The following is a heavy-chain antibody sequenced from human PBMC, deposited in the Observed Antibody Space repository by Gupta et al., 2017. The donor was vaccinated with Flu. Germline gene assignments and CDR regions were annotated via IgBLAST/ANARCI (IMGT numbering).Heavy chain of an antibody. J-gene: IGHJ4*02. CDR2: INHSGST. V-gene: IGHV4-34*01. CDR1: GGSFSGYY. D-gene: IGHD4-17*01. Sequence: QVQLQQWGAGLLKPSETLSLTCAVYGGSFSGYYWSWIRQPPGKGLEWIGEINHSGSTNDNPSLKSRVTISVDTSKNQFSLQLRYGTAADTAVYYCARDEDYGDSYWGQGTLVNVSS. CDR3: ARDEDYGDSY.